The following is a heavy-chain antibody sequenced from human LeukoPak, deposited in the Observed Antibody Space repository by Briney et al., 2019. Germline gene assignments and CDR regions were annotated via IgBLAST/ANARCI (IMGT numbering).Heavy chain of an antibody. CDR3: ARVTEAPYYFDY. V-gene: IGHV3-21*03. Sequence: GGSLRLSCAASGFTFSSYSMNWVRQAPGKGLEWVSSISSSSSYIYYADSVKGRFTISRDNAKNSLYLQMNSLRAEDTAVYYCARVTEAPYYFDYWGQGTLVAVSS. CDR1: GFTFSSYS. J-gene: IGHJ4*02. CDR2: ISSSSSYI.